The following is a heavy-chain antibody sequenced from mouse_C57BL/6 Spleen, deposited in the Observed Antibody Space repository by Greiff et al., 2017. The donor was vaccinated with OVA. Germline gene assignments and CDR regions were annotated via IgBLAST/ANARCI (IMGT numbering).Heavy chain of an antibody. Sequence: EVKLVESGPELVKPGASVKIPCKASGYTFTDYNMDWVKQSHGKSLEWIGDINPNNGGTIYNQKFKGKATLTVDKSSSTAYMELRSLTSEDTAVYYCARGGAYWGQGTLVTVSA. V-gene: IGHV1-18*01. CDR1: GYTFTDYN. CDR3: ARGGAY. J-gene: IGHJ3*01. CDR2: INPNNGGT.